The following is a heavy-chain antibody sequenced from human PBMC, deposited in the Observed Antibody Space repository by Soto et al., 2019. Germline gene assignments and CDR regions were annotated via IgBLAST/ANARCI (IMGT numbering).Heavy chain of an antibody. Sequence: QVQLVQSGAEEKKPGGSVKVSCKASGYTFTSYAMHWVRQAPGQRLEWMGWINAGNGNTKYSQKFQGRVTITRDTSASTAYMELSSLRSEDTAVYYCPRVYGDYAGVDYWGQGTLVTVSS. CDR3: PRVYGDYAGVDY. V-gene: IGHV1-3*05. D-gene: IGHD4-17*01. CDR2: INAGNGNT. CDR1: GYTFTSYA. J-gene: IGHJ4*02.